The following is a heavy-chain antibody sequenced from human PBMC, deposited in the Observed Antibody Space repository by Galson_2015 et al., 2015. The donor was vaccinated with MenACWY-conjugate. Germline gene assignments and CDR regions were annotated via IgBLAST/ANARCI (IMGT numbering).Heavy chain of an antibody. V-gene: IGHV1-18*01. CDR3: ARDSQYGMDL. J-gene: IGHJ6*02. D-gene: IGHD2/OR15-2a*01. Sequence: SVKVSCKASGYMFTSYGISWVRQAPGQGLVWIGRISGKNENTKYAQKFQDRVAVTTDASTTTAYMELTALKFDDTALYYCARDSQYGMDLWGQGTTVIVS. CDR1: GYMFTSYG. CDR2: ISGKNENT.